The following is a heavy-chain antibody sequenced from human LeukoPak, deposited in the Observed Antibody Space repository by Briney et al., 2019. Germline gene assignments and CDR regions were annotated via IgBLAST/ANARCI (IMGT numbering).Heavy chain of an antibody. J-gene: IGHJ3*02. Sequence: GGFLRLSCAASGFTFSSYSMNWVRQAPGKGLEWVSYISTSTSTIYYADSVKGRFTISRDNAKNSLYLQMNSLRDEDTAVYYCARYSSGHDAFVIWGQGTMVTVSS. V-gene: IGHV3-48*02. CDR1: GFTFSSYS. D-gene: IGHD6-19*01. CDR2: ISTSTSTI. CDR3: ARYSSGHDAFVI.